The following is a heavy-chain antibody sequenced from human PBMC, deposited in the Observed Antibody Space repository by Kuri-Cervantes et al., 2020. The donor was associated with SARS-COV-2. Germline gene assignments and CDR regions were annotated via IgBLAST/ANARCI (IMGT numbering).Heavy chain of an antibody. Sequence: SQTLSLTCAASGVPVTGGTYSWAWIRRAAGKGLEWIGHLDTSGSTTYNPSLTGRVTISLDPSNNQVSLRLTSATAADTAVYYCGKVSWLQLWRRYSDSWGQGTLVTDSS. V-gene: IGHV4-61*09. CDR1: GVPVTGGTYS. J-gene: IGHJ4*02. D-gene: IGHD5-24*01. CDR3: GKVSWLQLWRRYSDS. CDR2: LDTSGST.